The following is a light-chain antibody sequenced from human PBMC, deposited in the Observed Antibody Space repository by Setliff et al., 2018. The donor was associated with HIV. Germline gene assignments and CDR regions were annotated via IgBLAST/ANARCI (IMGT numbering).Light chain of an antibody. CDR3: CSYAGSKTFEG. V-gene: IGLV2-23*02. CDR1: NSNVGKYDF. CDR2: EVT. J-gene: IGLJ1*01. Sequence: QSALAQPASVSGSPGQSIPISCTGNNSNVGKYDFVSSYRQYPGKAPQLTIYEVTKRPSGVSKRFSGAKSGNAASLTISGLQPDDEADYYCCSYAGSKTFEGFGTGTRSPS.